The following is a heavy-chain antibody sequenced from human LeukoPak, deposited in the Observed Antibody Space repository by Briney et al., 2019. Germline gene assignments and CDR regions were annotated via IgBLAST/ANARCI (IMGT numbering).Heavy chain of an antibody. V-gene: IGHV1-69*05. Sequence: ASLKVSRKAFGGTFSSYAISCARQAPGQRLEWMGGIIPIFGTANYAQKFQGRVTITTDESTSTAYMELSSLRSEDTAVYYCARWAYCSGGSCLWEGFAYWGQGTLVTVSS. J-gene: IGHJ4*02. CDR3: ARWAYCSGGSCLWEGFAY. D-gene: IGHD2-15*01. CDR1: GGTFSSYA. CDR2: IIPIFGTA.